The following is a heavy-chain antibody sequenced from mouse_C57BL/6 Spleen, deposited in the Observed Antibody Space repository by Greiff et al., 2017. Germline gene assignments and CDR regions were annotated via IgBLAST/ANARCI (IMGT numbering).Heavy chain of an antibody. V-gene: IGHV1-26*01. D-gene: IGHD2-3*01. J-gene: IGHJ3*01. CDR3: ARGTIYDGYRFAY. CDR2: INPNNGGT. CDR1: GYTFTDYY. Sequence: EVQLQQSGPELVKPGASVKISCKASGYTFTDYYMNWVKRGHGRGGEWIGDINPNNGGTSYNQKFKGKATLTVDKSSSTAYMELRSLTSEDSAVYYCARGTIYDGYRFAYWGQGTLVTVSA.